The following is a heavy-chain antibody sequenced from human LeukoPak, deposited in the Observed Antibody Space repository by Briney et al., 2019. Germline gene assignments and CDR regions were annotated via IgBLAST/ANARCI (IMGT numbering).Heavy chain of an antibody. V-gene: IGHV3-9*01. CDR3: AGQVVVVAATDWFDP. CDR1: GFTFDDYA. J-gene: IGHJ5*02. D-gene: IGHD2-15*01. CDR2: ISWNSGSI. Sequence: GGSLRLSCAASGFTFDDYAMRWVRQAPGKGLEWVSGISWNSGSIGYADSVKGRFTISKDNAKNSLYLQMNSLRAEDTALYYCAGQVVVVAATDWFDPWGQGTLVTVSS.